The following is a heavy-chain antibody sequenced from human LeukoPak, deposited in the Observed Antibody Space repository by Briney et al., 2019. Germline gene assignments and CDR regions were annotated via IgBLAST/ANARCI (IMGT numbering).Heavy chain of an antibody. J-gene: IGHJ4*02. V-gene: IGHV3-7*05. CDR3: AREKVGLTAFDY. CDR2: IKQDGSEK. Sequence: GGSLRLSCAASGFTSSSYWMSWVRQAPGKGLEWVANIKQDGSEKYYVDSVKGRFTISRDNAKNSLYLQMNSLRAEDTAVYYCAREKVGLTAFDYWGQGTLVTVSS. CDR1: GFTSSSYW. D-gene: IGHD1-26*01.